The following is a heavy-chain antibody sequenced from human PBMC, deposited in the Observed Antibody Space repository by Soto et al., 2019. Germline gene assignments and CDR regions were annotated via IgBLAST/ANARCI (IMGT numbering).Heavy chain of an antibody. J-gene: IGHJ6*02. CDR1: GGSISSYY. D-gene: IGHD3-9*01. V-gene: IGHV4-59*01. Sequence: QVQLQESGPGLVKPSETLSLTCTVSGGSISSYYWSWIRQPPGKGLEWIGYIYYSGSTNYNPSLKSRVTISVDTSKNQFSLKLRSVTAADTAVYYCARDLTYFDILTGYERYYGRDVWGQGTTVTVSS. CDR3: ARDLTYFDILTGYERYYGRDV. CDR2: IYYSGST.